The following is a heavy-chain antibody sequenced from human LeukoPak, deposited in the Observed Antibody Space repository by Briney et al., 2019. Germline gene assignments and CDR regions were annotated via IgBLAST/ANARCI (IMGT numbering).Heavy chain of an antibody. J-gene: IGHJ4*02. CDR1: GGSFSGYY. D-gene: IGHD4-17*01. Sequence: SETLSLTCAVYGGSFSGYYWSWIRQPPGKGLEWIGEIYHSGSTNYNPSLKSRVTISVDKSKNQFSLKLSSVTAADTAVYYCARVEKYGDLDYWGQGTLVTVSS. CDR2: IYHSGST. V-gene: IGHV4-34*01. CDR3: ARVEKYGDLDY.